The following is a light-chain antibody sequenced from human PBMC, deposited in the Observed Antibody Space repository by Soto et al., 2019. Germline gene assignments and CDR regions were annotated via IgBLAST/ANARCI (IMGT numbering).Light chain of an antibody. CDR2: DTS. V-gene: IGKV3-11*01. CDR1: QSVGNF. CDR3: QQRSAWPLT. J-gene: IGKJ4*01. Sequence: EIVLTQSPPTLSLSPGERSTLSCRASQSVGNFIAWYQQTPGQAPRLLIYDTSNRFTGIPARFSGSASGKDFPLTINSLASDDSAVFYCQQRSAWPLTFGAGTKVEIK.